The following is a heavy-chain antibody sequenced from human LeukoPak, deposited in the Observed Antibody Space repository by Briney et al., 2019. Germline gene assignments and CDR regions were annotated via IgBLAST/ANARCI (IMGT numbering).Heavy chain of an antibody. V-gene: IGHV3-23*01. CDR1: GFTFSSYA. CDR3: AIVKSGDRDY. Sequence: PGVSLRLSCAASGFTFSSYAMSWVRQAPGKGLKWVSAISGSGGSTDYADSVQGRFTISRDNSKNTLYLQMNSLRAEDTAVYYCAIVKSGDRDYWGQGTLVTVSS. J-gene: IGHJ4*02. CDR2: ISGSGGST. D-gene: IGHD1-26*01.